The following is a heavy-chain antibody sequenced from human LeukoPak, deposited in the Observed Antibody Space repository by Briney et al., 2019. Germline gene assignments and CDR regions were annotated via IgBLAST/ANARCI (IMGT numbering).Heavy chain of an antibody. Sequence: PGGSLRLSCAASGFTFSDYYMSWIRQAPGKGLEWVSYISSSGSTIYYADSVKGRFTISRDNAKNSLYLQMNSLRAEDTAVYYCARGVKSDWLLSYYYYMDVWGKGTTVTVSS. CDR1: GFTFSDYY. J-gene: IGHJ6*03. V-gene: IGHV3-11*04. D-gene: IGHD3-9*01. CDR3: ARGVKSDWLLSYYYYMDV. CDR2: ISSSGSTI.